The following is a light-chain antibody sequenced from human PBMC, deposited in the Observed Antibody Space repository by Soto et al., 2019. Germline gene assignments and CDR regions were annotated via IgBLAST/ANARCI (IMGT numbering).Light chain of an antibody. CDR3: SSYTNGSFL. CDR1: SNDVGGYND. CDR2: EVS. Sequence: QSALTQPASVSGSPGQSITISCTGTSNDVGGYNDVSWYQQHPGKAPKLLIYEVSNRPSGVSNRFSGSKSGNTASLTISGLQAEDEADFYCSSYTNGSFLFGGGTKLTVL. J-gene: IGLJ2*01. V-gene: IGLV2-14*01.